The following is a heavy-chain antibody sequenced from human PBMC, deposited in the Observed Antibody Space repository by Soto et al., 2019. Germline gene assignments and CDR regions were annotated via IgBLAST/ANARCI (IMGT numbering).Heavy chain of an antibody. CDR2: IYYSGST. V-gene: IGHV4-39*01. D-gene: IGHD3-10*01. CDR3: ARHQNPNYCGSGSYYRDPLDFDY. J-gene: IGHJ4*02. Sequence: SETLSLTCTVSGGSISSSSYYWGWIRQPPGKGLEWIGSIYYSGSTYYNPSLKSRVTISVDTSKNQFSLKLSSVTAADTAVYYCARHQNPNYCGSGSYYRDPLDFDYWGQGTLVTVSS. CDR1: GGSISSSSYY.